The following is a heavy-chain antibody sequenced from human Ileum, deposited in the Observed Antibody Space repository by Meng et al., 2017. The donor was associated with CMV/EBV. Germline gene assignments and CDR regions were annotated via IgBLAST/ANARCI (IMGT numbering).Heavy chain of an antibody. CDR1: GFTLGKHA. V-gene: IGHV3-23*01. Sequence: GGSLRLSCGGSGFTLGKHAMGWVRQAPGKGLEWASIISNDGTTTYYADSVKGRFSISRDNPKSSLYLQMNSLRAEDTAVYYCARDVTYCENFCPLLRRGAFDLWGQGTMVTVSS. J-gene: IGHJ3*01. CDR2: ISNDGTTT. D-gene: IGHD2-21*01. CDR3: ARDVTYCENFCPLLRRGAFDL.